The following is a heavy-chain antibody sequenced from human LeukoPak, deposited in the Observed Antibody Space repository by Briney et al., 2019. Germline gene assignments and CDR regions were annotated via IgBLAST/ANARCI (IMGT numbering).Heavy chain of an antibody. CDR3: ARDLRYYVAMDV. V-gene: IGHV3-23*01. D-gene: IGHD3-10*02. Sequence: GGSLRLSCAASGFGISGFAMTWVRQAPGKGLEWVASIGSDEKTHYSEPARGRFAISRDNFQHMVFLEMNTLRAEDTAVYYCARDLRYYVAMDVWGQGTTVTVSS. J-gene: IGHJ6*02. CDR1: GFGISGFA. CDR2: SIGSDEKT.